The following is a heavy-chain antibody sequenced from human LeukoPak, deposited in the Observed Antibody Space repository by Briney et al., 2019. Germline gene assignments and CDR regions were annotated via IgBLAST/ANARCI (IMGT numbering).Heavy chain of an antibody. CDR2: IIPIFGTA. Sequence: SVKVSCKASGGTFSSYAISWVRQAPGQGLEWMGGIIPIFGTANYAQKFQGRVTITADESTSTAYMELSSLRSEDTAVYYCARGYSYGYYYFDYWGQGTLVTVSS. D-gene: IGHD5-18*01. CDR1: GGTFSSYA. CDR3: ARGYSYGYYYFDY. V-gene: IGHV1-69*13. J-gene: IGHJ4*02.